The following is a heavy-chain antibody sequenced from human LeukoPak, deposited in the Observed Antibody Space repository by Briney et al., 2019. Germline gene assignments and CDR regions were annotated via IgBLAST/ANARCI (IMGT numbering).Heavy chain of an antibody. CDR3: ARVDYRGGGYFMDV. J-gene: IGHJ6*03. V-gene: IGHV3-30*03. Sequence: GRSLRLSCAASGFTFSSYGMHWVRQAPGKGLEWVAVISYDGSNKYYADSVNGRFTISRDDPKNSLYLQMNSLRAEDTAVYYCARVDYRGGGYFMDVWGRGTPVTVSS. CDR2: ISYDGSNK. D-gene: IGHD4-11*01. CDR1: GFTFSSYG.